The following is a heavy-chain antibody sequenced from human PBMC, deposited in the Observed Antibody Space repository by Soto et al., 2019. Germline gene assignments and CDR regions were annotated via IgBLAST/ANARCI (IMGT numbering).Heavy chain of an antibody. V-gene: IGHV1-69*06. J-gene: IGHJ3*02. D-gene: IGHD3-22*01. CDR3: ATQSYYYDRSGYAYDAFDI. CDR1: GGTFSSYP. CDR2: IIPIIGTA. Sequence: SVKVSCKASGGTFSSYPISRVRQAPGQGLEWMGGIIPIIGTAAYTQKFQGTVTITADKSTGTAYMVLSSLRSEDTALYYCATQSYYYDRSGYAYDAFDIWGQGTMVTVSS.